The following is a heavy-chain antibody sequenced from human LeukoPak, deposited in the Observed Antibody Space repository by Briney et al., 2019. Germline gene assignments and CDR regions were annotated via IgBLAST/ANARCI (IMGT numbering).Heavy chain of an antibody. J-gene: IGHJ5*02. V-gene: IGHV1-8*01. CDR1: GYTFTSYD. Sequence: GASVKVSRKASGYTFTSYDINWVRQATGQGLEWMGWMNPNSGNTGYAQKFQGRVTMTRNTSISTAYMELSSLRSEDTAVYYCARGDLNYYDSSGYYPWGQGTLVTVSS. CDR3: ARGDLNYYDSSGYYP. D-gene: IGHD3-22*01. CDR2: MNPNSGNT.